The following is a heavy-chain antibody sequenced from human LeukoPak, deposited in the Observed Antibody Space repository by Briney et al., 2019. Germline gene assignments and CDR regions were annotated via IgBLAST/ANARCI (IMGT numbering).Heavy chain of an antibody. D-gene: IGHD6-13*01. Sequence: ASVKVSCKASGYTFTTYAMHWVRQAPGQRLEWMGWINAGNGNTKYSQKFQARVIITRDTSASTAYMELSSLRSEDTAVYYCARDPIGSRWPYYFDYWGQGTLVTVSS. CDR3: ARDPIGSRWPYYFDY. CDR2: INAGNGNT. CDR1: GYTFTTYA. J-gene: IGHJ4*02. V-gene: IGHV1-3*01.